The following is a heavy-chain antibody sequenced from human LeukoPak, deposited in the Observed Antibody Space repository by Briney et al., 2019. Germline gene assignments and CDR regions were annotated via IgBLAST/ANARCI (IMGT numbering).Heavy chain of an antibody. Sequence: ASVKVSCKASGYTFTGYYMHWVRQAPGQGLEWMGWINPNSGGTNYAQKFQGRVTMTRDTSISTAYMELSRLRSDDTAVYYCARVVSRYCSSTSCPFDYWGPGTLVTVSS. CDR2: INPNSGGT. J-gene: IGHJ4*02. CDR3: ARVVSRYCSSTSCPFDY. CDR1: GYTFTGYY. V-gene: IGHV1-2*02. D-gene: IGHD2-2*01.